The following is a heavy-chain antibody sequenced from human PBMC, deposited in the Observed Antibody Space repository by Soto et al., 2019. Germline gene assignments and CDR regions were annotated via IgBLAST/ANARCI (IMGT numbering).Heavy chain of an antibody. CDR2: IMSKTDGGTT. CDR1: GFTFSKAW. CDR3: TTDSGMSPYSFDY. V-gene: IGHV3-15*01. J-gene: IGHJ4*02. D-gene: IGHD1-26*01. Sequence: GGSLRLSCATSGFTFSKAWVGLVRQAPGKGLEWVGRIMSKTDGGTTDYAAPVKGRFTISRDDSKSTLYLQMNSLKTEDTAFYYCTTDSGMSPYSFDYWGQGTLVTVSS.